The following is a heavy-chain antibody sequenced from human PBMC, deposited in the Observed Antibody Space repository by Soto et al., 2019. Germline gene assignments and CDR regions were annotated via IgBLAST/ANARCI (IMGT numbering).Heavy chain of an antibody. CDR2: ISDDSSRT. J-gene: IGHJ5*01. CDR3: VKGGWLDF. CDR1: GFSFSTFE. V-gene: IGHV3-23*01. Sequence: EVQLLESGGGLVQPGGSLRLSCAASGFSFSTFEMSWVRQAPGRGLEWVSFISDDSSRTYYADAVKGRFTISRDNSKYALYLRMNSLTAEGTAVYACVKGGWLDFWGQGTLVTVSS. D-gene: IGHD3-16*01.